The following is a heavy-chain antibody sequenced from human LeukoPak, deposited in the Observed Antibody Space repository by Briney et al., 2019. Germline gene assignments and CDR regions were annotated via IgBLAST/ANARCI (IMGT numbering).Heavy chain of an antibody. CDR1: GFTFSSYA. Sequence: PGRSLRPSCAASGFTFSSYAMHWVRQAPGKGLEWVAVISYDGSNKYYADSVKGRFTISRDNSKNTLYLQMNSLRAEDTAVYYCAIGREGAFDIWGQGTMVTVSS. CDR2: ISYDGSNK. J-gene: IGHJ3*02. D-gene: IGHD1-26*01. CDR3: AIGREGAFDI. V-gene: IGHV3-30*14.